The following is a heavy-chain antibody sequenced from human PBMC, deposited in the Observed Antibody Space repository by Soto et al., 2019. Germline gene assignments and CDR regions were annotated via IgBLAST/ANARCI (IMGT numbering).Heavy chain of an antibody. D-gene: IGHD3-10*01. CDR1: GGTFSSYT. CDR3: SGGEDSSVSVGYGY. J-gene: IGHJ4*02. CDR2: IIPILGIA. V-gene: IGHV1-69*02. Sequence: QVQLVQSGAEVKKPGSSVKVSCKASGGTFSSYTISWVRQAPGQGLEWMGRIIPILGIANYARKFQGRVTXXAXKXXSTDNMELSSLRSDDTAVYYCSGGEDSSVSVGYGYWGQGTMVTVSS.